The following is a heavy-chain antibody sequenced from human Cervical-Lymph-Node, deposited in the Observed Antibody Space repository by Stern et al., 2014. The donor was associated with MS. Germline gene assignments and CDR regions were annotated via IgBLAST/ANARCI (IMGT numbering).Heavy chain of an antibody. D-gene: IGHD2-15*01. CDR3: ARDRHDLGYCSGGSCYLPDY. CDR2: IWIVGSNK. V-gene: IGHV3-33*01. CDR1: GFTFSSYG. J-gene: IGHJ4*02. Sequence: VQLVESGGGVVQPGRSLRLSCAASGFTFSSYGMHWVRQAPGKGLEWVAVIWIVGSNKYYADSVKGRFTISRDNSKNTLYLQMNSLRAEDTAVYYCARDRHDLGYCSGGSCYLPDYWGQGTLVTVSS.